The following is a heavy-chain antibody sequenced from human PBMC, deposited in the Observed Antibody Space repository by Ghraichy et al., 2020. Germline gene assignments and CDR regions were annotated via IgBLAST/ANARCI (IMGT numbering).Heavy chain of an antibody. CDR1: GFTFSSYA. CDR2: ISSNGGST. Sequence: GESLNISCSASGFTFSSYAMHWVRQAPGKGLEYVSAISSNGGSTYYADSVKGRFTISRDNSKNTLYLQMSSLRAEDTAVYYCVKPKSNYDSSGYDYWGQGTLVNGSS. V-gene: IGHV3-64D*06. CDR3: VKPKSNYDSSGYDY. D-gene: IGHD3-22*01. J-gene: IGHJ4*02.